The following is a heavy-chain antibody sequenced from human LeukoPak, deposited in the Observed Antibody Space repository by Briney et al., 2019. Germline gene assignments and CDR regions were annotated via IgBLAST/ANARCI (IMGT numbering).Heavy chain of an antibody. D-gene: IGHD2-15*01. Sequence: PSETLSLTCNVSGGSISSFYLSWIRQPPGKGLEWIGYIYTSGSTNYNPSLKSRVTISVDTSKNQFSLKLSSVTAADTAVYYCARRYCSGGSCYDQDAYYFDYWGQGTLVTVSS. V-gene: IGHV4-4*09. CDR3: ARRYCSGGSCYDQDAYYFDY. CDR1: GGSISSFY. CDR2: IYTSGST. J-gene: IGHJ4*02.